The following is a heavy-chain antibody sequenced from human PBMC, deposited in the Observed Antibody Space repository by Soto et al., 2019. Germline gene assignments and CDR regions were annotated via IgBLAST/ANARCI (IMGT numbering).Heavy chain of an antibody. V-gene: IGHV4-30-4*01. CDR2: IYNSGIT. J-gene: IGHJ5*02. Sequence: SETLSLTCTVSGGSISSGDYSWSWVRQSPWNGLEWIGHIYNSGITYYNPSLKSRVVISIDTSRNQFSLRLNSLTAADRAVYFCARGVTVFGLVSRFWFDPWGQGTVVTVSS. D-gene: IGHD3-3*01. CDR1: GGSISSGDYS. CDR3: ARGVTVFGLVSRFWFDP.